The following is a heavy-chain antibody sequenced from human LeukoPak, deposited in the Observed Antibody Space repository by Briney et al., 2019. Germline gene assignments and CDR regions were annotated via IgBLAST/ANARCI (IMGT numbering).Heavy chain of an antibody. CDR2: ISGSGGST. J-gene: IGHJ4*02. CDR3: AKDGGLWVSAHWGDS. Sequence: GGSLRLSCAASGFNFANHAMSWVRQTAGKGLEWVSAISGSGGSTYYADSVKGRFTVSRDDSKNTLYLQMNSLRAEDTAVYYCAKDGGLWVSAHWGDSWGRGTLVTVSS. V-gene: IGHV3-23*01. D-gene: IGHD7-27*01. CDR1: GFNFANHA.